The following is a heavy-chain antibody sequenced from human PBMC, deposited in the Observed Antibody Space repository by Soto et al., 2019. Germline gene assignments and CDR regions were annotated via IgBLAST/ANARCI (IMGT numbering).Heavy chain of an antibody. Sequence: EVQLVESGGGLVKPGGSLRLSCAASGFTFSSYSMNWVRQAPGKGLEWVSSISSSSSYIYYADSVTGRFTISRDNAKNSMYLQMNSLRAEDTAVYYCARDSVYYDFWSGYLAWGQGTLVTVSS. J-gene: IGHJ5*02. CDR3: ARDSVYYDFWSGYLA. D-gene: IGHD3-3*01. CDR2: ISSSSSYI. V-gene: IGHV3-21*01. CDR1: GFTFSSYS.